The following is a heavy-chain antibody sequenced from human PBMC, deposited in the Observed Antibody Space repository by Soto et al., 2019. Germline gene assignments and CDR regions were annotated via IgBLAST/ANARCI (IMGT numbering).Heavy chain of an antibody. CDR2: INPGDGST. D-gene: IGHD4-17*01. CDR3: ARASSYGDFGY. CDR1: GYTFTVYY. Sequence: ASVKVSGKASGYTFTVYYLHWMRQAPGQGLECMALINPGDGSTTYAQKFQGTVTLSRDTSTSTVFMELNSLRSEDTAVYVCARASSYGDFGYWGQGTLVTVSS. V-gene: IGHV1-46*01. J-gene: IGHJ4*02.